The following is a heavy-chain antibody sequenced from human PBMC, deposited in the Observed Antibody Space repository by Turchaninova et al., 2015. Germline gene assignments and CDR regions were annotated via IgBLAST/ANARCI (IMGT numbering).Heavy chain of an antibody. CDR3: ARHGRNWGNFDY. J-gene: IGHJ4*02. V-gene: IGHV4-38-2*01. D-gene: IGHD7-27*01. CDR2: IYYSGNT. CDR1: GYSISSGYY. Sequence: QVPLQESDPGLVKPSATLSLTCDVSGYSISSGYYGCWIRQPPGKGVEWIGSIYYSGNTYFNPSLKSRVTTSLDTSKNQFSLTLRSVTAADTALYYCARHGRNWGNFDYWGQGTLVTVSS.